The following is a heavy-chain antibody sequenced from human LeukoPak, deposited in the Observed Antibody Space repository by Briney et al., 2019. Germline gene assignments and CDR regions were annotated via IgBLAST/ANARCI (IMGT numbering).Heavy chain of an antibody. CDR2: INHSGST. J-gene: IGHJ4*02. CDR1: GGSFSGYY. Sequence: PSETLSLTCAVYGGSFSGYYWSWIRQPPGKGLEWNGEINHSGSTNYNPSLKSRVTIPVDTSKNQFSLKLSSVTAADTAVYYCARAPRGHYYDSSGYHFNYWGQGTLVTVSS. D-gene: IGHD3-22*01. CDR3: ARAPRGHYYDSSGYHFNY. V-gene: IGHV4-34*01.